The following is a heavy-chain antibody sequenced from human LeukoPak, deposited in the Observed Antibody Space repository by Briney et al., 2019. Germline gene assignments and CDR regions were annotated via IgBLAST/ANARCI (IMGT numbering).Heavy chain of an antibody. CDR3: ARHGISGSYFSAFDI. D-gene: IGHD1-26*01. CDR2: IYPGDSDT. V-gene: IGHV5-51*01. CDR1: GYSFTSYW. J-gene: IGHJ3*02. Sequence: GESLKISCKGSGYSFTSYWIGWVRQMPGKGLEWMGIIYPGDSDTRYSPSFQGPVTISADKSISTAYLQWSSLKASDTAMYYCARHGISGSYFSAFDIWGQGTMVTVSS.